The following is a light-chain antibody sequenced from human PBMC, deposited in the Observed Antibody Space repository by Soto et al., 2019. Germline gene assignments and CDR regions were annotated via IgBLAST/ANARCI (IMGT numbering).Light chain of an antibody. CDR2: EVT. CDR1: SNDVGGYNY. CDR3: NSYTTSSTYV. Sequence: QSALTQPASVSGSPGQSITISCTGTSNDVGGYNYVSWYQHHPGEAPKLMIFEVTKRPSGVSNRFSGSKSGNTASLTISGLQAQDEAAYFCNSYTTSSTYVFGSGTKVTV. J-gene: IGLJ1*01. V-gene: IGLV2-14*01.